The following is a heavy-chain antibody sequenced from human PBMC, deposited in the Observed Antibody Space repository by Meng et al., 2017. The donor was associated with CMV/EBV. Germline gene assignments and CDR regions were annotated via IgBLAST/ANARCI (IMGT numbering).Heavy chain of an antibody. D-gene: IGHD3-3*01. CDR2: IIPILGIA. V-gene: IGHV1-69*04. Sequence: SVKVSCKASGGTFSSYTISWVRQAPGQGLEWMGRIIPILGIANYAQKFQGRVTITADKSTSTAYMGLSSLRSEDTAVYYCARDIITIFGVVKGGMDVWGQGTTVTVSS. J-gene: IGHJ6*02. CDR3: ARDIITIFGVVKGGMDV. CDR1: GGTFSSYT.